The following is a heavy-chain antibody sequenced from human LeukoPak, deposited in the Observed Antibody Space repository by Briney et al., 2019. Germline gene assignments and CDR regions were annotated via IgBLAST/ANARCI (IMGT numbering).Heavy chain of an antibody. J-gene: IGHJ5*02. CDR1: GGSFSGYY. D-gene: IGHD2-2*01. V-gene: IGHV4-34*01. Sequence: NSSETLSLTCAVYGGSFSGYYWSWIRQPPGKGLEWIGEINHSGSTNYNPSLKSRVTISVDTSKNQFSLKLSSVTTADTAIYYCARGSIPTQNWFDPWGQGTPVTVSS. CDR3: ARGSIPTQNWFDP. CDR2: INHSGST.